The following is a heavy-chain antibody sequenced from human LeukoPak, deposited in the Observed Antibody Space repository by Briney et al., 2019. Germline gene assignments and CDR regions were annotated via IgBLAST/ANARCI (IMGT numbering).Heavy chain of an antibody. D-gene: IGHD3-3*01. CDR1: GGSISSYY. J-gene: IGHJ6*02. CDR2: IYTSGST. CDR3: ARGYYDFWSGYSPFYCYYGMDV. Sequence: SETLSLTCTVSGGSISSYYWSWIRQPAGKGLEWIGRIYTSGSTNYNPSLKSRVTMSVDTSKNQFSLKLSSVTAADTAVYYCARGYYDFWSGYSPFYCYYGMDVWGQGTTVTVSS. V-gene: IGHV4-4*07.